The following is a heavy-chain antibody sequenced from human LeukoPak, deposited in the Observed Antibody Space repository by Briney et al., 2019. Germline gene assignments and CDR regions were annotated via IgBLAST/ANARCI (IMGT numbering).Heavy chain of an antibody. CDR3: ARSRPIAARQYYYCMDV. D-gene: IGHD6-6*01. V-gene: IGHV1-69*05. J-gene: IGHJ6*03. CDR2: IIPIFGTA. CDR1: GGTFSSYA. Sequence: SVKVSCKASGGTFSSYAISWVRQAPGQGLEWMGGIIPIFGTANYAQKFQGRVTITTDESTSTAYMELSSLRSEDTAVYYCARSRPIAARQYYYCMDVWGKGTTVTVSS.